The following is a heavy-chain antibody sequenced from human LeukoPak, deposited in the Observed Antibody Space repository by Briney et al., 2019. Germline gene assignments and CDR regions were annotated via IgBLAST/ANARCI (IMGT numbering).Heavy chain of an antibody. Sequence: GRSLSLSCAASGFTFSSYGMHWVRQAPGKGLEWVAAIWNDGSNKYYADSVKGRFTISRDNSKNPLYLQMNSLRAEDTAVYYCAREEDILTGYYTGFDYWGQGTLVTVSS. J-gene: IGHJ4*02. V-gene: IGHV3-33*01. CDR1: GFTFSSYG. CDR2: IWNDGSNK. CDR3: AREEDILTGYYTGFDY. D-gene: IGHD3-9*01.